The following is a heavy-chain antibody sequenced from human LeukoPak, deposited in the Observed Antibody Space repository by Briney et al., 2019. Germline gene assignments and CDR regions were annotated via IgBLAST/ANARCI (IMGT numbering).Heavy chain of an antibody. J-gene: IGHJ4*02. Sequence: SETLSLTCTVSGGSISSSNWWGWVRQPPGKGLECIGEIHHSGTTNYNPSLKSRVTISVDKSKNEFSLKLNSVTAADTAVYYCARAFLVGYSPEEYFFDYWGQGTLVTVSS. CDR1: GGSISSSNW. V-gene: IGHV4-4*02. D-gene: IGHD2-15*01. CDR2: IHHSGTT. CDR3: ARAFLVGYSPEEYFFDY.